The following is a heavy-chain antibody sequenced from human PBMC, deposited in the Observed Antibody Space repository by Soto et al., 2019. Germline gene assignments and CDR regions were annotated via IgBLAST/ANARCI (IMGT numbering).Heavy chain of an antibody. D-gene: IGHD3-22*01. CDR2: IDPSDSYT. CDR1: GYSFTSYW. V-gene: IGHV5-10-1*01. Sequence: GESLKISCKGSGYSFTSYWISWVRQMPGKGLEWMGRIDPSDSYTNYSPSFQGHVTISADKSISTAYLQWSSLKASDTAMYYCARRDKYCYDSSGYYYSIYYYGMDVWGQGTTVTVSS. J-gene: IGHJ6*02. CDR3: ARRDKYCYDSSGYYYSIYYYGMDV.